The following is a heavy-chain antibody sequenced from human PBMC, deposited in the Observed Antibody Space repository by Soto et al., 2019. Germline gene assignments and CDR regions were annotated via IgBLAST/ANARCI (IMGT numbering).Heavy chain of an antibody. CDR1: GYTFTSYG. Sequence: ASVKVSCKASGYTFTSYGISWVRQAPGQGLEWMGWISAYNGNTNYAQKLQGRVTMTTDTSTSTAYMELRSLRSDDTAVYYCARDSFVTPLPVAPDYWGQGTLVTVPQ. J-gene: IGHJ4*02. V-gene: IGHV1-18*01. CDR3: ARDSFVTPLPVAPDY. CDR2: ISAYNGNT. D-gene: IGHD4-4*01.